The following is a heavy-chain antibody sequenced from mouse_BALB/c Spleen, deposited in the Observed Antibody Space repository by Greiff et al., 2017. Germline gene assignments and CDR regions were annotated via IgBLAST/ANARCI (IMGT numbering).Heavy chain of an antibody. CDR2: ISYSGST. D-gene: IGHD2-14*01. V-gene: IGHV3-2*02. CDR1: GYSITSDYV. CDR3: ARDRYDRGLAY. Sequence: DVQRQESGPGLVEPSQSLSLTCTVTGYSITSDYVWNWIRQFPGNKLEGMGYISYSGSTSYNPSLKSRIFITRDTCKNLFFLQLNSVTTEDTATCYCARDRYDRGLAYWGQGTLVTVSA. J-gene: IGHJ3*01.